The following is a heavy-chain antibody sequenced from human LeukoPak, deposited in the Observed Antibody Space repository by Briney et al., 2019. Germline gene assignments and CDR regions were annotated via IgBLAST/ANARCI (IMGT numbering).Heavy chain of an antibody. V-gene: IGHV4-59*01. Sequence: PSETLSLTCTVSGGSISSYYWSWIRQPPGTGLEWIGYIYYSGSTNYNPSLKSRVTISVDTSKNQFSLKLSSVTAADTAVYYCASAPLYCSSTSCQEGYYYYYMDVWGKGTTVTVSS. CDR1: GGSISSYY. CDR2: IYYSGST. D-gene: IGHD2-2*01. J-gene: IGHJ6*03. CDR3: ASAPLYCSSTSCQEGYYYYYMDV.